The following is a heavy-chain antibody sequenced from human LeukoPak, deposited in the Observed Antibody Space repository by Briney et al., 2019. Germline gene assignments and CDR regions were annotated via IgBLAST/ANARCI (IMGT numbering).Heavy chain of an antibody. D-gene: IGHD3-16*01. Sequence: PGRSLRLSCAASGFTFSSYAMHWVRQAPGKGLEWVAVLSYDGSNKYYADSVKGRFTISRDNSKNTLYLQMNSLRAEDTAVYYCARVGVMITFGHNWFDPWGQGTLVTVSS. J-gene: IGHJ5*02. CDR3: ARVGVMITFGHNWFDP. CDR2: LSYDGSNK. CDR1: GFTFSSYA. V-gene: IGHV3-30*04.